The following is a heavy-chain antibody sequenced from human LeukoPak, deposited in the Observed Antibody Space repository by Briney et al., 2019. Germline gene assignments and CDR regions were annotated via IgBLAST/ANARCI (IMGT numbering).Heavy chain of an antibody. D-gene: IGHD2-21*02. CDR2: IYYSGST. Sequence: PSETLSLTCTVSGGSISSSSYYWGWIRQPPGKGLEWIGSIYYSGSTYYNPSLKSRVTISVDTSKNQFSLKLSSVTAADTAVYYCARDTRIVVVTAIYYFDYWGQGTLVTVSS. CDR1: GGSISSSSYY. V-gene: IGHV4-39*07. J-gene: IGHJ4*02. CDR3: ARDTRIVVVTAIYYFDY.